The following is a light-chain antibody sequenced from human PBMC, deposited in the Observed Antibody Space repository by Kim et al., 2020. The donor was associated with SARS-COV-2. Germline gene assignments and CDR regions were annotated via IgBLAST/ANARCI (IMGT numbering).Light chain of an antibody. J-gene: IGKJ1*01. CDR3: QHRTSWWT. CDR1: QSVSSS. Sequence: EIVLTQSPATLSLSPGQRATLSCRASQSVSSSLAWYQQKPGQAPRLVIYDASNRATGIPARFSGSGSGTDFTLTISSLEPEDFAVYYCQHRTSWWTFGQGTKVDIK. CDR2: DAS. V-gene: IGKV3-11*01.